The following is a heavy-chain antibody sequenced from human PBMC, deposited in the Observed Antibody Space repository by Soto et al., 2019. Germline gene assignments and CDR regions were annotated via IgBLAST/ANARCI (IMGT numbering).Heavy chain of an antibody. CDR1: GYTFTSYA. J-gene: IGHJ4*02. Sequence: QVQLVQSGAEVKKPGAPVKVSCKASGYTFTSYAMHWVRQAPGQRLEWMGWINAGNGNTKYSQKFQGRVTITRDTSASTAYMELSSLRSEDTAVYYCARVGCSGGSCYSYPYYFDYWGQGTLVTVSS. CDR3: ARVGCSGGSCYSYPYYFDY. D-gene: IGHD2-15*01. V-gene: IGHV1-3*01. CDR2: INAGNGNT.